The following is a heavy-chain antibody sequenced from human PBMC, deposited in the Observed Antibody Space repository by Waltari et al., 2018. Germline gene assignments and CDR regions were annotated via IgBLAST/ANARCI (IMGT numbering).Heavy chain of an antibody. CDR2: INHAGYT. CDR3: VRLEDCTGPGGHCYSGDPFALDV. J-gene: IGHJ6*02. D-gene: IGHD2-15*01. V-gene: IGHV4-34*02. CDR1: GGSFSGYY. Sequence: QVQLQQWGAGLLQSSETLSLTCAVYGGSFSGYYWGWVRQPPGKGLEWIGEINHAGYTNHNPSLRRRVTMSADPSKSQFSLKLNSVTAADTAVYYCVRLEDCTGPGGHCYSGDPFALDVWGQGTTVTVSS.